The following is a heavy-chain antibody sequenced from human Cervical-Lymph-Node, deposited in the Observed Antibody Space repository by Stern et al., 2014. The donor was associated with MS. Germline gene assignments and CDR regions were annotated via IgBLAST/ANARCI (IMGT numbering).Heavy chain of an antibody. J-gene: IGHJ4*02. CDR3: ALMTTVTRGFDY. V-gene: IGHV1-46*01. Sequence: QVQLVESGAEVKKPGASVKVSCQTSGYTFTDYYLHWVRQAPGQGLEWMGIINPNGGSTSYAQKFQGRVTLTRDTSTGTVYMELSSLRSEDTAVYYCALMTTVTRGFDYWGQGTLVTVSS. D-gene: IGHD4-17*01. CDR2: INPNGGST. CDR1: GYTFTDYY.